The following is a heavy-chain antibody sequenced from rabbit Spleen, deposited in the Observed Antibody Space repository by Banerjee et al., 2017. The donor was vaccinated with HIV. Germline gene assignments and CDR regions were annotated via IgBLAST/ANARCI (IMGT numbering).Heavy chain of an antibody. CDR1: GISFGISDY. CDR3: ARDSGSSFSSYGMDL. Sequence: SLEESGGGLVQPEGSLTLTCTASGISFGISDYMCWVRQAPGKGLEWIACIDAGSSGFTYHASGAKGRFTISKTSSTTVTLQMTSLTVADTATYFCARDSGSSFSSYGMDLWGKGTLVTVS. CDR2: IDAGSSGFT. D-gene: IGHD8-1*01. V-gene: IGHV1S40*01. J-gene: IGHJ6*01.